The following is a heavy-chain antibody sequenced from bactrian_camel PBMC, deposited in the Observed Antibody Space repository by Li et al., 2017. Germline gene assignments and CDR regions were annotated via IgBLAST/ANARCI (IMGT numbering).Heavy chain of an antibody. CDR1: YSSSSYC. CDR2: LHTSENRA. V-gene: IGHV3S1*01. CDR3: AGDSMIFPHACLPDDLDKPQNY. Sequence: HVQLVESGGGSVQAGGSLRLSCGYSSSSYCMAWFRQAPGKEREGVALLHTSENRAVYVGAVKGRFTISKDNAENVLYLLMNSLKPEDTAMYYCAGDSMIFPHACLPDDLDKPQNYRGKGTQVTVS. D-gene: IGHD1*01. J-gene: IGHJ4*01.